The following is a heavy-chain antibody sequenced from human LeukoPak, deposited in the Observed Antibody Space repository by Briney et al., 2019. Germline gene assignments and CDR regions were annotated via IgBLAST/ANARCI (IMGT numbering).Heavy chain of an antibody. J-gene: IGHJ5*02. CDR2: IYYSGST. CDR1: GGSMNINNYY. D-gene: IGHD3-10*01. Sequence: SETLSLTCTVSGGSMNINNYYWAWIRQSPGKGLEWIGSIYYSGSTYYNPSLKSRVTISVDTSKNQFSLKLSSVTAADTAVYYCARHDVIGVTRYWFDPWGQGTLVTVSS. CDR3: ARHDVIGVTRYWFDP. V-gene: IGHV4-39*01.